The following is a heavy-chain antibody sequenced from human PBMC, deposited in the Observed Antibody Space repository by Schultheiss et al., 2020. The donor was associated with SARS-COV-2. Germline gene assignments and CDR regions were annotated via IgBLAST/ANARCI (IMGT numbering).Heavy chain of an antibody. J-gene: IGHJ6*02. CDR1: GFTFSSYG. Sequence: GGSLRLSCAASGFTFSSYGMHWVRQAPGKGLEWVAVIWYDGSNKYYADSVKGRFTISRDNSKNTLYLQMNSLRAEDTAVYYCTAASVGDRYYYGMDVWGQGTTVTVSS. CDR2: IWYDGSNK. V-gene: IGHV3-33*08. D-gene: IGHD3-16*01. CDR3: TAASVGDRYYYGMDV.